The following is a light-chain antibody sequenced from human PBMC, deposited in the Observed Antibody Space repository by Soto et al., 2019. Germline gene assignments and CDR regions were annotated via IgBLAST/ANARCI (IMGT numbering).Light chain of an antibody. J-gene: IGKJ2*01. CDR3: QQSYGFPET. V-gene: IGKV1-39*01. Sequence: DIQMTQSPSSLSASVGDRVTISCRASQSINIYLNWYQQKPGRAPKLLLFAASTLQTGVPSRFSGSGSGTDFTLTISSLRPEDFAMYYCQQSYGFPETFGQGTRLEIK. CDR2: AAS. CDR1: QSINIY.